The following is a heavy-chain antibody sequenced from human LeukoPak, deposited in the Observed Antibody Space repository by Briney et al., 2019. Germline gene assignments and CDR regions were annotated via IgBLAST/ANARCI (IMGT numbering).Heavy chain of an antibody. V-gene: IGHV1-18*01. J-gene: IGHJ3*02. CDR2: ISAYNGNT. CDR3: AREKWELSIGDAFDI. CDR1: GYTFTSYG. D-gene: IGHD1-26*01. Sequence: ASVKVSCKASGYTFTSYGISWVRQAPGQGLEWMGWISAYNGNTNYAQKLQGRVTMTTDTSTSTAYMELRSLRSDDTAVYYCAREKWELSIGDAFDIWGQGTMVTVSS.